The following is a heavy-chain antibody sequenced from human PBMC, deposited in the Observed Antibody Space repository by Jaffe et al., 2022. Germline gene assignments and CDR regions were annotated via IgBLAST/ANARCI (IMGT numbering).Heavy chain of an antibody. Sequence: QVQLQESGPGLVKPSQTLSLTCTVSGGSISSGSYYWSWIRQPAGKGLEWIGRIYTSGSTNYNPSLKSRVTISVDTSKNQFSLKLSSVTAADTAVYYCARDHVDTAMGDENWFDPWGQGTLVTVSS. CDR1: GGSISSGSYY. CDR3: ARDHVDTAMGDENWFDP. J-gene: IGHJ5*02. CDR2: IYTSGST. D-gene: IGHD5-18*01. V-gene: IGHV4-61*02.